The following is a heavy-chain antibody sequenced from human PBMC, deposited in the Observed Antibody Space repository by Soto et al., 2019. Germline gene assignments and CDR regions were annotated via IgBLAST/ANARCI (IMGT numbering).Heavy chain of an antibody. CDR1: GGSISSGGYY. CDR2: IYYSGST. J-gene: IGHJ3*02. D-gene: IGHD3-22*01. V-gene: IGHV4-31*03. Sequence: SETLSLTCTVSGGSISSGGYYGSWIRQHPGKGLEWIGYIYYSGSTYYNPSLKSRVTISVDTSKNQFSLKLSSVTAADTAVYYCARDLGYYYDSSGYYARGAFDIWGQGTMVTVSS. CDR3: ARDLGYYYDSSGYYARGAFDI.